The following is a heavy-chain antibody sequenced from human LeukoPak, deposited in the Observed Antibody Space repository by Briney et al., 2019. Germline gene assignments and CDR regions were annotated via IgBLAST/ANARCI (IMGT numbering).Heavy chain of an antibody. CDR2: ISAYNGNT. Sequence: GASVKVSCKASGYTFTSCGISWVRQAPGQGLEWMGWISAYNGNTNYAQKLQGRVTMTTDTSTSTAYMELRSLRSDDTAVYYCAREAVAFYYYGMDVWGQGTTVTVSS. CDR3: AREAVAFYYYGMDV. V-gene: IGHV1-18*01. J-gene: IGHJ6*02. D-gene: IGHD6-19*01. CDR1: GYTFTSCG.